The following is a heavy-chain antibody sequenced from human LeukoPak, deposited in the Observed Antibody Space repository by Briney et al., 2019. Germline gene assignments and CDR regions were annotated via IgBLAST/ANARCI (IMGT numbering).Heavy chain of an antibody. J-gene: IGHJ4*02. Sequence: GGSLRLSCAASGFTVSSNYMTWVRQAPGKGLEWVSVIYPDGSTFYADSVKGRFTISRDNSKNTLYLQMYSLRGEDTAVYYCARELWLGELSFLAGYWGQGTLVTVSS. CDR2: IYPDGST. CDR3: ARELWLGELSFLAGY. D-gene: IGHD3-16*02. CDR1: GFTVSSNY. V-gene: IGHV3-66*01.